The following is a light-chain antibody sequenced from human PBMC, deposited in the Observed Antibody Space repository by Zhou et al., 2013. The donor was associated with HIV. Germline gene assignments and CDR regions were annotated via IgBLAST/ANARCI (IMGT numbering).Light chain of an antibody. CDR2: AAS. J-gene: IGKJ1*01. CDR1: QSISSW. CDR3: QQSYTTPGT. Sequence: DIQMTQSPSTLSASVGDRVTITCRASQSISSWLAWYQQKPGKAPKLLMYAASSLPSGVPSRFSGSGSGTDFTLTINTLQPEDFATYYCQQSYTTPGTFGQGTKVEIK. V-gene: IGKV1-39*01.